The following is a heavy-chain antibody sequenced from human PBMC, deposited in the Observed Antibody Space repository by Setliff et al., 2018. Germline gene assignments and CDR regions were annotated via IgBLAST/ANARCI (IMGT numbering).Heavy chain of an antibody. J-gene: IGHJ6*03. CDR1: GFTFSVDR. Sequence: GGSLRLSCEASGFTFSVDRMNWVRQAPGKGLEWVARISTDGSSITYADSVKGRFTISRDNAKNSLYLQMNSLRAEDTAVYYCANPYSSSWGLYYYYYYYMDVWGKGTTVTVSS. D-gene: IGHD6-13*01. V-gene: IGHV3-74*03. CDR3: ANPYSSSWGLYYYYYYYMDV. CDR2: ISTDGSSI.